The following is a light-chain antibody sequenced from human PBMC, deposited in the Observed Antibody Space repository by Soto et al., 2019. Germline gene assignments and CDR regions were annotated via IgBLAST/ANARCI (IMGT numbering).Light chain of an antibody. CDR3: QQYGSSPPWT. Sequence: EIVLTQSPDTLSLSPGERATLSCRASQSVSGSCLASDQQKPDQAPRLLISGASSRATGIPDRFSGSGSGTDFTLTISGLEPEDVAVYYCQQYGSSPPWTFGQGTKVEIK. J-gene: IGKJ1*01. CDR2: GAS. CDR1: QSVSGSC. V-gene: IGKV3-20*01.